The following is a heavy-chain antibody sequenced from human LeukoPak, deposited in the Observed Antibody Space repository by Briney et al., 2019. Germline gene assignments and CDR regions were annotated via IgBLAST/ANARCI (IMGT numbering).Heavy chain of an antibody. D-gene: IGHD2-21*02. CDR2: INPNSGGP. CDR1: GYTFTGYY. J-gene: IGHJ4*02. CDR3: ARDGDIMVVTAILGN. V-gene: IGHV1-2*02. Sequence: GASVNVSCKASGYTFTGYYMHWVRQAPGQGLEWMGWINPNSGGPNYAKKFQGRVPMTRDTSISTAYMELSRLRSADTAVYYCARDGDIMVVTAILGNWGQGTLVTVSS.